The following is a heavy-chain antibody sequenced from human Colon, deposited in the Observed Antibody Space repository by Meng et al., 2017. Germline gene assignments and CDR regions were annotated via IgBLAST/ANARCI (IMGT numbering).Heavy chain of an antibody. D-gene: IGHD5-12*01. Sequence: QVQLHQCGARRLKPSETLSLTCAVYGGSFIGYYWSRIRQPPGKGLEWIGEINHSGSTNYNPSLKSRVTISVDTSKNQFSLKLSSVTAADTAVYYCARGRYSGNLPWGQGTLVTVSS. CDR1: GGSFIGYY. CDR3: ARGRYSGNLP. J-gene: IGHJ5*02. CDR2: INHSGST. V-gene: IGHV4-34*01.